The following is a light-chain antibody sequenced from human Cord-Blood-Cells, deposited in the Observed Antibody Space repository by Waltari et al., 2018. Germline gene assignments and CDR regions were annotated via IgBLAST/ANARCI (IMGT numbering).Light chain of an antibody. Sequence: EIVLTQSPGTLSLSPGERATLSCRASQSVSSSYLAWYQQKPGQAPRLLIYCASSRSTGIPDRFSGSGSGTDYTLTISSLEPEDYSVYYCQQYGNSPMYTFGQGTKLEIK. V-gene: IGKV3-20*01. CDR3: QQYGNSPMYT. CDR2: CAS. J-gene: IGKJ2*01. CDR1: QSVSSSY.